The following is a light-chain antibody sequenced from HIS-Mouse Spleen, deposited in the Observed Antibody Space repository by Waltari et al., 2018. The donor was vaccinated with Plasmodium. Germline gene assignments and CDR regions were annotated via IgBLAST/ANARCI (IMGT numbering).Light chain of an antibody. CDR1: ALPQQD. V-gene: IGLV3-25*03. J-gene: IGLJ3*02. CDR3: QSADSSGTPNWV. Sequence: SYELTQPPSVSVSQGQTARITCSGAALPQQDAYWYQQKPGQAPVLVIYKDSERPSGIPERFSGSSSGTTVTLTISGVQAEDEADYYCQSADSSGTPNWVFGGGTKLTVL. CDR2: KDS.